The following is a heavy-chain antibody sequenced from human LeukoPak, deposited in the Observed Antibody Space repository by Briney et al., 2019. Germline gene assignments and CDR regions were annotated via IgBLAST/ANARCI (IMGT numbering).Heavy chain of an antibody. J-gene: IGHJ3*02. Sequence: GGSLRLSCAASGFTFSSYAMSWVRQAPGKGLEWVSAISGSGGSTYYADSVKGRFTISRDNSKNTLYLQMNNLRAEDTAVYYCAKQIVEWLFEGGAFDIWGQGTMVTVSS. CDR2: ISGSGGST. V-gene: IGHV3-23*01. CDR3: AKQIVEWLFEGGAFDI. CDR1: GFTFSSYA. D-gene: IGHD3-3*01.